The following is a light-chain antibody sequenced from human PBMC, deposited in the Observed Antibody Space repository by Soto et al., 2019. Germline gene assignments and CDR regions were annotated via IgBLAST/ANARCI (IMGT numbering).Light chain of an antibody. CDR2: GAS. CDR3: HQYNNWPPMYT. CDR1: QSVSSN. J-gene: IGKJ2*01. Sequence: EIVMTQSPATLSVSPGERATLSCRASQSVSSNLAWYQQKPGQAPRLLIYGASTRATGIPARFSGSWSGTEFTLTISSLQSEDFAVYYCHQYNNWPPMYTFGQGTKLEIK. V-gene: IGKV3-15*01.